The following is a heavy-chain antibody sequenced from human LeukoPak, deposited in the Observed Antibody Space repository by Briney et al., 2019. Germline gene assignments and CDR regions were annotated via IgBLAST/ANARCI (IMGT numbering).Heavy chain of an antibody. D-gene: IGHD3-22*01. CDR1: GFTISSYA. V-gene: IGHV3-30-3*01. CDR2: ISYDGSNK. J-gene: IGHJ4*02. Sequence: GGALRLSCVASGFTISSYAMHWVRQAPGKGLEGVAVISYDGSNKYYADSVKGRFTISRDNYKNTLYLQMNSLRAEDTAVYYCARSPVYYDSSGHYFDYWGQGNLVTVSS. CDR3: ARSPVYYDSSGHYFDY.